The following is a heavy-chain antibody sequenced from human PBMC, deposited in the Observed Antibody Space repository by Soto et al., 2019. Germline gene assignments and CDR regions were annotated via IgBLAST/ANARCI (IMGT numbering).Heavy chain of an antibody. CDR1: GFTVSSNY. Sequence: PGGSLRLSCAASGFTVSSNYMSWVRQAPGKGLEWVSVIYSGGSTYYADSVKGRFTISRDNSKNTLYLQMSSLRAEDTAVYYCLALDHYYMDVWGKGTTVTVSS. CDR2: IYSGGST. V-gene: IGHV3-66*01. D-gene: IGHD1-1*01. J-gene: IGHJ6*03. CDR3: LALDHYYMDV.